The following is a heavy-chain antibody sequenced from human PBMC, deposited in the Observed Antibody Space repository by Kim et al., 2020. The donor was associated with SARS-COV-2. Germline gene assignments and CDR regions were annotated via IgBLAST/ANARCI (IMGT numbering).Heavy chain of an antibody. D-gene: IGHD3-22*01. CDR2: ISYDGSNK. J-gene: IGHJ3*02. CDR3: AKEGVYDSSGYYDAFDI. CDR1: GFTFSSYG. Sequence: GGSLRLSCAASGFTFSSYGMHWVRQAPGKGLEWVAVISYDGSNKYYADSVKGRFTISRDNSKNTLYLQMNSLRAEDTAVYYCAKEGVYDSSGYYDAFDI. V-gene: IGHV3-30*18.